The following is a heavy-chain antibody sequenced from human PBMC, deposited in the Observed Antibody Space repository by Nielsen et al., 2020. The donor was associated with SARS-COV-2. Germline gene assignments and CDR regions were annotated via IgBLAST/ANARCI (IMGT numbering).Heavy chain of an antibody. Sequence: SETLSLTCSVSGGSISGSDYYWSWIRQHPGKGLEWIGYIYYSGSTYYNPSLKSRVTISVDTSKNQFSLKLSSVTAADTAVYYCARDRAAADIYYYYGMDVWGQGTTVTVSS. D-gene: IGHD6-13*01. CDR3: ARDRAAADIYYYYGMDV. CDR2: IYYSGST. CDR1: GGSISGSDYY. V-gene: IGHV4-31*03. J-gene: IGHJ6*02.